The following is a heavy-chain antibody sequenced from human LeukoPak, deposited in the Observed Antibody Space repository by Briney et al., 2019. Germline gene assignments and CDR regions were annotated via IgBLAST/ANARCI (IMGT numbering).Heavy chain of an antibody. CDR1: GYTFTNYA. V-gene: IGHV1-18*01. Sequence: ASVKVSCKASGYTFTNYAISWVRQAPGQGLEWMGGIIPIFGTANYAQKLQGRVTMTTDTSTSTAYMELRSLRSDDTAVYYCARAPDLYYYDSSGYSDYFDYWGQGTLVTVSS. J-gene: IGHJ4*02. CDR3: ARAPDLYYYDSSGYSDYFDY. CDR2: IIPIFGTA. D-gene: IGHD3-22*01.